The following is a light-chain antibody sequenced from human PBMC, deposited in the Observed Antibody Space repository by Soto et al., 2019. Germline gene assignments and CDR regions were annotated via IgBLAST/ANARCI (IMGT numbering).Light chain of an antibody. Sequence: QSALTQPASVSGSPGQSITISCTGTGSDVGSYKDVSWYQQHPGKAPNLIIFEVSNRPSGVSDRFSGSKSGNTASLTISGLQPEDEADYYCSSYTSIRSLGVFGAGTKLTVL. CDR3: SSYTSIRSLGV. V-gene: IGLV2-14*01. J-gene: IGLJ1*01. CDR1: GSDVGSYKD. CDR2: EVS.